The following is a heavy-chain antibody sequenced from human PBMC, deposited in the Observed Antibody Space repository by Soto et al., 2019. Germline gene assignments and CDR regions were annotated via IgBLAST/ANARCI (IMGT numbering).Heavy chain of an antibody. Sequence: GSLRLSCVSSGFTFMTYTMHLVRHSPFKWLEWVSGICCVSRYTFYADSVKGRFTISRDNSKNTLYLQMNSLRAEDTAVYYCARDRGVYAHDYYFDALDVWGQGTTVTVSS. CDR1: GFTFMTYT. CDR3: ARDRGVYAHDYYFDALDV. D-gene: IGHD3-10*01. CDR2: ICCVSRYT. V-gene: IGHV3-21*01. J-gene: IGHJ6*02.